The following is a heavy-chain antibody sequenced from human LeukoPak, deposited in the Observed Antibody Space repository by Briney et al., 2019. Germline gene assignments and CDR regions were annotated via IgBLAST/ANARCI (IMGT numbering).Heavy chain of an antibody. CDR1: GFTFNSYR. J-gene: IGHJ4*02. D-gene: IGHD6-13*01. CDR2: ITISADII. CDR3: ARELAVPGTYHYFDF. V-gene: IGHV3-48*01. Sequence: PGGSLRLSCAASGFTFNSYRMNWVRQAPGKGLEWVAYITISADIIHYADSVKGRFTISRDNAKNSLYLQMNSLGAEDTAAYYCARELAVPGTYHYFDFWGQGTLVTVSS.